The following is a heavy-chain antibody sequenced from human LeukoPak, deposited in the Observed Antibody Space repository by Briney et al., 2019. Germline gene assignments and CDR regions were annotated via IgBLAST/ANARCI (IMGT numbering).Heavy chain of an antibody. D-gene: IGHD2-8*02. Sequence: ASVKVSCKASGYTFTGYFMHWVRQAPGQGLEWMGWINVNSGATKYAQKFQGRVTMTRDTSVSTAYMDLSSLRSDDTAVYYCAADNTGNPPYDPWGQGTLVTVPS. J-gene: IGHJ5*02. CDR3: AADNTGNPPYDP. CDR2: INVNSGAT. CDR1: GYTFTGYF. V-gene: IGHV1-2*02.